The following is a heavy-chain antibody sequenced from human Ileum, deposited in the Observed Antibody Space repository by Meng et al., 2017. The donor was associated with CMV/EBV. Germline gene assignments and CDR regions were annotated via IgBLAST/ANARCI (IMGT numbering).Heavy chain of an antibody. CDR1: GFSFRSYG. D-gene: IGHD2-2*02. Sequence: GESLKISCAASGFSFRSYGMYWVRQAPGKGLGWVAYIRYEGNNKYYPDSVKGRFTISRDNSKNTLFLQVNSLRAEDTAVYYCAKDLDPFVVVPGAISGIDYWGQGTLVTVSS. CDR2: IRYEGNNK. J-gene: IGHJ4*02. CDR3: AKDLDPFVVVPGAISGIDY. V-gene: IGHV3-30*02.